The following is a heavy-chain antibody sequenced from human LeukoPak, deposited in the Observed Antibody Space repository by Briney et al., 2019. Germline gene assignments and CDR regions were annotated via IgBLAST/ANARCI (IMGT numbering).Heavy chain of an antibody. CDR3: ARPAYRGSYYDAFDI. Sequence: SETLSLTCTVSGGSISSSSCYWGWIRQPPGKGLEWIGSIYYSGSTYYNPSLKSRVTISVDTSKNKFSLKLSSVTAADTAVYYCARPAYRGSYYDAFDIWGQGTMVTVSS. D-gene: IGHD1-26*01. CDR1: GGSISSSSCY. J-gene: IGHJ3*02. V-gene: IGHV4-39*01. CDR2: IYYSGST.